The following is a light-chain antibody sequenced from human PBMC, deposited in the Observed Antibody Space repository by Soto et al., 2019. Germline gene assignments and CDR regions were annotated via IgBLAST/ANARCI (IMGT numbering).Light chain of an antibody. CDR2: GAS. V-gene: IGKV1-27*01. J-gene: IGKJ4*01. CDR1: QGISNF. CDR3: QKYDSAPLT. Sequence: DIQMTQSPSSLSASVGDRVTITCRASQGISNFLAWYQQKPGKVPKLLIRGASTLQSGVPSRFSGSGSGTDFTLSISSLQPEDVATYYCQKYDSAPLTFGGGTNVDIK.